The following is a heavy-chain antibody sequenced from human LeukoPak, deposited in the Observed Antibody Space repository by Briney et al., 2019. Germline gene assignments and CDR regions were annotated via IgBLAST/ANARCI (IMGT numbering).Heavy chain of an antibody. Sequence: TGGSLRLSCAASGFTFDDYAMHWVRQAPGKGLEWVSGISWNSGSIGYADSVKGRFTISRDNAKNSLYLQMNSLRAEDTAVYYCARGAWTAYYFDYWGQGTLVTVSS. CDR2: ISWNSGSI. J-gene: IGHJ4*02. CDR3: ARGAWTAYYFDY. V-gene: IGHV3-9*01. D-gene: IGHD3/OR15-3a*01. CDR1: GFTFDDYA.